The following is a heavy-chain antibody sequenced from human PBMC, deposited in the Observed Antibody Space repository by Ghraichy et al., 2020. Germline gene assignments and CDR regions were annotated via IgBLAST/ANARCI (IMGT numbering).Heavy chain of an antibody. CDR1: GFTFDDYT. V-gene: IGHV3-43*01. CDR3: AKDIATGDVAHYYYGMDV. D-gene: IGHD7-27*01. J-gene: IGHJ6*02. Sequence: GGSLRLSCAASGFTFDDYTMHWVRQALGKGLEWVSLISWDGGSTYYADSVKGRFTISRDNSKNSLYLQMNSLRTEDTALYYCAKDIATGDVAHYYYGMDVWGQGTTVTVSS. CDR2: ISWDGGST.